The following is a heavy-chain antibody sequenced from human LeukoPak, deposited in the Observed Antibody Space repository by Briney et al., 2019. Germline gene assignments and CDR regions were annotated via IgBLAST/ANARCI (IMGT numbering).Heavy chain of an antibody. V-gene: IGHV3-23*01. Sequence: AGGSLRLSCTTSGFTFSSFTMSWVRQTPEKGLEWVATVNYNSANKWHADSVKGRFTISRDNSKNTLYLQMHSLRVDDTALYYCTKRRPTGSVTVDEHWGQGALVTVSS. CDR3: TKRRPTGSVTVDEH. J-gene: IGHJ1*01. CDR1: GFTFSSFT. CDR2: VNYNSANK. D-gene: IGHD2-21*02.